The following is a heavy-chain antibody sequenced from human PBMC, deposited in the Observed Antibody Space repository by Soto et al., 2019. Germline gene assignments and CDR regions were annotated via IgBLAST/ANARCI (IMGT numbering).Heavy chain of an antibody. CDR1: GFSVSSNY. CDR3: AKPALKVVVHIDY. J-gene: IGHJ4*02. D-gene: IGHD3-22*01. Sequence: GGSLRLSCVVSGFSVSSNYMSWVRQAPGKGLEWVSGITDSGGSTYYTESVRGRFTISRDNSKNTLYLQMNSLRAEDTAVYYCAKPALKVVVHIDYWGQGTLVTVSS. CDR2: ITDSGGST. V-gene: IGHV3-23*01.